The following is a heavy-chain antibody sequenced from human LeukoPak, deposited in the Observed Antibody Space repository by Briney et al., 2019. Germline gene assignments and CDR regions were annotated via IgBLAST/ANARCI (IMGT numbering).Heavy chain of an antibody. CDR2: IYYSGST. J-gene: IGHJ4*02. V-gene: IGHV4-31*03. CDR1: SGSISSGGYY. D-gene: IGHD4-17*01. Sequence: SETLSLTCTVSSGSISSGGYYWSWIRQHPGKGLEWIGYIYYSGSTYYNPSLKSRVTISVDTSKNQFSLKLSSVTAADTAVYYCAREDYGDFKFDYWGQGTLVTVSS. CDR3: AREDYGDFKFDY.